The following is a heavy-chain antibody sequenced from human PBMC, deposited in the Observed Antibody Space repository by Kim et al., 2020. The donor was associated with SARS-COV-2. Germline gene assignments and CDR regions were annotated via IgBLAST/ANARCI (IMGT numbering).Heavy chain of an antibody. V-gene: IGHV3-30*18. CDR3: AKDGDSKQLWLIVPAY. D-gene: IGHD5-18*01. J-gene: IGHJ4*02. CDR2: ISYDGSNK. Sequence: GGSLRLSCAASGFTFSSYGMHWVRQAPGKGLEWVAVISYDGSNKYYADSVKGRFTISRDNSKNTLYLQMNSLRAEDTAVYYCAKDGDSKQLWLIVPAYWGQGTLVTVSS. CDR1: GFTFSSYG.